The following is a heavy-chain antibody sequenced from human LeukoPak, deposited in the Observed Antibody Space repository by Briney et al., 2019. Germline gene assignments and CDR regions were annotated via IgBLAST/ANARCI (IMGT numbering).Heavy chain of an antibody. J-gene: IGHJ6*03. Sequence: PSETLSLTCTVSGGSISSGDYYWSWVRQPPGKGLEWIGYIYYSGSTYYNPSLKSRVTISVDTSKNQFSLKLSSVTAADTAVYYCARHMYSSSWYRRHYYMDVWGKGTTVTVSS. CDR3: ARHMYSSSWYRRHYYMDV. V-gene: IGHV4-30-4*08. D-gene: IGHD6-13*01. CDR1: GGSISSGDYY. CDR2: IYYSGST.